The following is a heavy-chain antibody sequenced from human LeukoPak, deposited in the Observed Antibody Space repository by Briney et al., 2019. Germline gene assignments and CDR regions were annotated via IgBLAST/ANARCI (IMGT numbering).Heavy chain of an antibody. D-gene: IGHD6-13*01. V-gene: IGHV3-48*03. CDR2: ISSSGSTI. CDR1: GFTFSSYE. CDR3: ARETVTPSGIAAAGTDLEYYYYMDV. J-gene: IGHJ6*03. Sequence: GGSLRLSCAASGFTFSSYEMNWVRQAPGEGLEWVSYISSSGSTIYYADSVKGRFTISRDNAKNSLYLQMNSLRAEDTALYYCARETVTPSGIAAAGTDLEYYYYMDVWGKGTTVTVSS.